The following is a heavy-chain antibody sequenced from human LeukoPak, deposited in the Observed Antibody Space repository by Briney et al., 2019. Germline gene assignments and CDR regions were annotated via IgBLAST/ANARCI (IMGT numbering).Heavy chain of an antibody. D-gene: IGHD6-6*01. CDR2: ISSGSTYM. CDR1: GGSFSGYY. Sequence: ETMSLTCAVYGGSFSGYYWSWIRQAPGKGLEWVSSISSGSTYMYYADSVKGRFTISRDNAQNSMYLQMNSLRAEDTAVYYCGRVGGRSKAAKGDAFDIWGQGTMVTVPS. CDR3: GRVGGRSKAAKGDAFDI. J-gene: IGHJ3*02. V-gene: IGHV3-21*01.